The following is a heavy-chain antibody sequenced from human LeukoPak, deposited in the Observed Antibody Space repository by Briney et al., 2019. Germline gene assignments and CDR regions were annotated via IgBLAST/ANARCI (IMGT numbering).Heavy chain of an antibody. J-gene: IGHJ4*02. CDR3: ARDINNFGEIDY. Sequence: NPGGSLRLSCAASGFTFSTYAMSWVRQAPGKGLEWVSSISSSSYIYYADSVKGRFTISRDNAKNSLYLQMNSLRAEDTAVYYCARDINNFGEIDYWGQGTLVTVSS. CDR2: ISSSSYI. V-gene: IGHV3-21*01. CDR1: GFTFSTYA. D-gene: IGHD1-20*01.